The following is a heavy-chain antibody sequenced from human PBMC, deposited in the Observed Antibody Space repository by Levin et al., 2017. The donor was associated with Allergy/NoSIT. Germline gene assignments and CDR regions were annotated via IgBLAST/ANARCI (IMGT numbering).Heavy chain of an antibody. CDR2: IYYSGST. D-gene: IGHD3-9*01. Sequence: PSETLSLTCTVSGGSISSSSYYWGWIRQPPGKGLEWIGSIYYSGSTYYNPSLKSRVTISVDTSKNQFSLKLSSVTAADTAVYYCARGVTRRYFDWSRGSPRAWFDPWGQGTLVTVSS. CDR1: GGSISSSSYY. J-gene: IGHJ5*02. V-gene: IGHV4-39*01. CDR3: ARGVTRRYFDWSRGSPRAWFDP.